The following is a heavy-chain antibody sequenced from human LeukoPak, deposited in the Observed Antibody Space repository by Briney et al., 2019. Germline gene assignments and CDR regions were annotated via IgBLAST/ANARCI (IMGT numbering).Heavy chain of an antibody. CDR3: AGENVDTAMH. CDR1: GFTFSSYS. V-gene: IGHV3-48*04. CDR2: ISSSSSTI. Sequence: PGGSLRLSCAACGFTFSSYSMNWVRQAPGKGREWVSYISSSSSTIYYADSVKGRFTISRDNAKNSLYLQMNSVRAEDTAVYYCAGENVDTAMHWGQGTLVTVSS. J-gene: IGHJ4*02. D-gene: IGHD5-18*01.